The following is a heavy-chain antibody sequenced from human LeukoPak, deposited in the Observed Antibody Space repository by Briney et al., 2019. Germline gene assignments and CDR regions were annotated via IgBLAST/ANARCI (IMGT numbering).Heavy chain of an antibody. V-gene: IGHV3-23*01. CDR2: INSDGAYI. Sequence: PGGSLRLSCAASGFTFSSYVMSWVRQPPGKGLEWVSTINSDGAYIYYADSVKGRFTISRDNSKDTLYLQMNTLRAEDTAIYYCAKDPAAGLPYYFDSWGQGTLVSVSS. CDR3: AKDPAAGLPYYFDS. J-gene: IGHJ4*02. CDR1: GFTFSSYV.